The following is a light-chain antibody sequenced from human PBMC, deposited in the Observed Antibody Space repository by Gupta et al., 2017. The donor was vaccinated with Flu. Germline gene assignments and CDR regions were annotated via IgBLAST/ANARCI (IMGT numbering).Light chain of an antibody. J-gene: IGLJ3*02. CDR2: DDR. Sequence: KMATSTCGGDKMGTISVNWYRQKPGQASLVVVFDDRERLSGSAERFCGSNSGYKATLIISMVGAGDEADYYCQVWDSVNDNHKVFGGGTKLTVL. CDR1: KMGTIS. V-gene: IGLV3-21*03. CDR3: QVWDSVNDNHKV.